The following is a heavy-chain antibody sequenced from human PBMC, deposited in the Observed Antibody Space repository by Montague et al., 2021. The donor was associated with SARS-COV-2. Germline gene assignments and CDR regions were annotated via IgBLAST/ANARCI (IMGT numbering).Heavy chain of an antibody. V-gene: IGHV4-39*07. Sequence: SETLSLTCTVSGGSISSSSYYWGWHRQPPGKGLEWNGSIYYSGSSYYNPSLKSRITISVDTSKNQFSLKLSSVTAADTAVYYCARDLAGYYGSGSYGGMDVWGQGTTVTVSS. J-gene: IGHJ6*02. CDR3: ARDLAGYYGSGSYGGMDV. CDR2: IYYSGSS. D-gene: IGHD3-10*01. CDR1: GGSISSSSYY.